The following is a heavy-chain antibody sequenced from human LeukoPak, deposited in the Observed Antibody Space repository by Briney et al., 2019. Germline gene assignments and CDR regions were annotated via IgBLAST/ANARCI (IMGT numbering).Heavy chain of an antibody. Sequence: SETLSLTCTVSGGSISSSSYYWGWIRQPPGKGLEWIGSIYYSGSTYYNPSLKSRVTISVDTSKNQFSLKLSSVTAADTAVYYCARVVVLGYCSGGSCARGAFDIWGQGTMVTVSS. CDR2: IYYSGST. J-gene: IGHJ3*02. CDR1: GGSISSSSYY. V-gene: IGHV4-39*07. D-gene: IGHD2-15*01. CDR3: ARVVVLGYCSGGSCARGAFDI.